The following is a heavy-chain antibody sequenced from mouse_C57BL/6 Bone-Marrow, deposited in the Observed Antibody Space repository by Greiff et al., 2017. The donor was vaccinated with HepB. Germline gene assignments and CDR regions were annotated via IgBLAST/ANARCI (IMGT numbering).Heavy chain of an antibody. J-gene: IGHJ2*01. CDR1: GYTFTSYW. CDR3: ASDDYDDGLYFDY. V-gene: IGHV1-55*01. CDR2: IYPGSGST. Sequence: QVQLQQPGAELVKPGASVKMSCKASGYTFTSYWITWVKQRPGQGLEWIGDIYPGSGSTNYNEKFKSKATLTVDTSSSTAYMQLSSLTSEASAVYYCASDDYDDGLYFDYWGQGTTLTVSS. D-gene: IGHD2-4*01.